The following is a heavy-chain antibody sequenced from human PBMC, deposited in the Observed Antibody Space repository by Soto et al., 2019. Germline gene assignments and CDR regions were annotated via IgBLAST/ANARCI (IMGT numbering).Heavy chain of an antibody. D-gene: IGHD6-6*01. J-gene: IGHJ5*02. V-gene: IGHV1-8*01. CDR2: VNPNSGNT. CDR1: GYTFTSYD. CDR3: AREGYSSSSGPRGNWFDP. Sequence: ASVKVSCKASGYTFTSYDINWVRQATGQGLEWVGWVNPNSGNTGYAQKFQGRVTMTKNTSISTAYMELSSLRSEDTAVYYCAREGYSSSSGPRGNWFDPWGQGTLVTVSS.